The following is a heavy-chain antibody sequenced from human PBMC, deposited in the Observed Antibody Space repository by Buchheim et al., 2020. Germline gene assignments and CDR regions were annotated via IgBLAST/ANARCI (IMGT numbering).Heavy chain of an antibody. D-gene: IGHD3-3*01. CDR3: ARDHYDFWSGSGYGMDV. Sequence: EVQLVESGGGLVQPGGSLRLSCAASGFTFSSYEMNWVRQAPGKGLEWVSYISSSGSPIYYADSVKGRFTISRDNAKNSLYLQMNSLGAEDTAVYYCARDHYDFWSGSGYGMDVWGQGTT. CDR2: ISSSGSPI. CDR1: GFTFSSYE. V-gene: IGHV3-48*03. J-gene: IGHJ6*02.